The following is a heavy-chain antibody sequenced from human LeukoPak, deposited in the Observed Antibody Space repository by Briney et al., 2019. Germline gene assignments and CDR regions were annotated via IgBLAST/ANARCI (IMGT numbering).Heavy chain of an antibody. CDR1: GYNFTNYA. V-gene: IGHV1-3*01. CDR2: INAGNGNT. D-gene: IGHD2-8*01. J-gene: IGHJ4*02. CDR3: AGSLGYCTSNVCYLKY. Sequence: GASVKVSCKTSGYNFTNYALHWVRQAPGQGLEWLGWINAGNGNTRYSQEFEGRLTITRDTSANTVYLELTSLRSDDTAVYYCAGSLGYCTSNVCYLKYWGQGTLVTVSS.